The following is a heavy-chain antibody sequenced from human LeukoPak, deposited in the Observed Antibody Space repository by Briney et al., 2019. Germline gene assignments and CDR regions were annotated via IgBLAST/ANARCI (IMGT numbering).Heavy chain of an antibody. J-gene: IGHJ4*02. D-gene: IGHD1-26*01. CDR1: RFTFSSYA. Sequence: GGSLRLSCAASRFTFSSYAMSWVRQAPGKGLEWVSAISGSGGSTYYADSVKGRFIISRDNSKNTLYLQMNSLRAEDTAVYYCAKRGAEVGATVAPGDYWGQGTLVTVSS. V-gene: IGHV3-23*01. CDR3: AKRGAEVGATVAPGDY. CDR2: ISGSGGST.